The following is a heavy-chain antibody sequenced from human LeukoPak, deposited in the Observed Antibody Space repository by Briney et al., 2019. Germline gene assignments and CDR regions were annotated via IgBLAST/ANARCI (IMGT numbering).Heavy chain of an antibody. CDR2: ISYDGSNK. CDR1: GFTFSSYA. V-gene: IGHV3-30-3*01. D-gene: IGHD4-11*01. CDR3: ARGKYPNHYKPTWHYSTDY. J-gene: IGHJ4*02. Sequence: PGGSLRLSCAASGFTFSSYAMHWVRQAPGKGLEWVAVISYDGSNKYYADSVKGRFTISRDNSKNTLYLQMNSLRAEDTAVYYCARGKYPNHYKPTWHYSTDYWGQGTLVTVSS.